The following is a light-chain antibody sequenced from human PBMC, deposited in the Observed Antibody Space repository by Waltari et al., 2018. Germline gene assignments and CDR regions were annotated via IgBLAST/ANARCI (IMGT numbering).Light chain of an antibody. J-gene: IGKJ2*01. CDR3: QQHYTAPVT. CDR1: NSVLYSPNQKNY. CDR2: WAS. Sequence: DIVMTQSPASLAVSMGERATINCTSSNSVLYSPNQKNYLAWYQQKPGQPPNLLIYWASTRESGVPDRFSGSGSGTNFTLTISSLQAEDVAVYYCQQHYTAPVTFGQGTKLEI. V-gene: IGKV4-1*01.